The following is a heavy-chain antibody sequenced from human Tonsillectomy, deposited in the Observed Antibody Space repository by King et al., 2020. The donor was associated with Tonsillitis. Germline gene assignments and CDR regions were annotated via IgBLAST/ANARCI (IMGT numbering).Heavy chain of an antibody. D-gene: IGHD2-15*01. Sequence: VQLVESGGGLVKPGGSLRLSCAASGFTFSSYSMNWVRQAPGKGLEWVSSLSSTVTYLYYADSVKGRFTISRDNAKSSLYLQMNSLRAEDTAVYYCAGEVVAASAFDIWGQGTMVTVSS. V-gene: IGHV3-21*01. CDR1: GFTFSSYS. CDR2: LSSTVTYL. CDR3: AGEVVAASAFDI. J-gene: IGHJ3*02.